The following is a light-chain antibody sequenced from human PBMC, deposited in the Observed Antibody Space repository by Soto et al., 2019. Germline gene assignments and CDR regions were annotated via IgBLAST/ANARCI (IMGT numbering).Light chain of an antibody. V-gene: IGLV2-14*03. CDR1: SSDVGGFDH. CDR3: NAFTTTNTYV. CDR2: DVS. J-gene: IGLJ1*01. Sequence: QSVLTQPASVSGSPGQSITLSCTGASSDVGGFDHVSWYQQHPGKVPRLLIYDVSSRPTGVSDRFSGSKSGNTASLTISGLQAEDEADYYCNAFTTTNTYVFGTGTKVTVL.